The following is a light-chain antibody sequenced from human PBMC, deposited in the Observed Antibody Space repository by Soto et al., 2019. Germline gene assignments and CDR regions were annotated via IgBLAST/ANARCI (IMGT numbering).Light chain of an antibody. CDR1: SSDVGGYDY. V-gene: IGLV2-11*01. J-gene: IGLJ2*01. CDR3: CSYAGSYTLVI. CDR2: DVT. Sequence: QSALTQPRSVSGSPGQSVTISCTGTSSDVGGYDYVSWYQQHPGEAPKLIMYDVTERPSGVPDRFSGSRSGNTASLTISGLQAEYEADYHCCSYAGSYTLVIFGGGTQLTVL.